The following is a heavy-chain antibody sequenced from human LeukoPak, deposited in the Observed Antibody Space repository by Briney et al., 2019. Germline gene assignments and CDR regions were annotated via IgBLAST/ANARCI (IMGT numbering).Heavy chain of an antibody. CDR1: GGPISSGGYS. V-gene: IGHV4-30-2*01. J-gene: IGHJ4*02. D-gene: IGHD4-23*01. Sequence: SQTLSLTCAVSGGPISSGGYSWSWIRQPPGKGLEWIGYIYHSGGTYYNPSLKSRVTISVDRSKNQFSLKLSSVTAADTAVYYCARTNFYGGNSNFDYWGQGTLVTVSS. CDR2: IYHSGGT. CDR3: ARTNFYGGNSNFDY.